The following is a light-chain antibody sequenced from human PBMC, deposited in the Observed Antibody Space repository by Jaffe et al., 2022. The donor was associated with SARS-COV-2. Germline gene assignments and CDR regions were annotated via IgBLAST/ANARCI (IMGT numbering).Light chain of an antibody. J-gene: IGKJ1*01. V-gene: IGKV2-30*01. CDR2: MVS. CDR3: MQGSHWPPWT. Sequence: DVVMTQSPLSLPVTLGQAASISCKSSQSLVRSDGNTYLSWYQQRPGQSPRRLIYMVSNRDSGVPDRFSGSGSGTDFTLKISRVEAEDVGVYYCMQGSHWPPWTFGQGTKVEIK. CDR1: QSLVRSDGNTY.